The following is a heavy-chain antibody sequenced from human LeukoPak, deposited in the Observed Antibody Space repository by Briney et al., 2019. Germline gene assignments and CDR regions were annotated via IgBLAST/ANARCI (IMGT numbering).Heavy chain of an antibody. Sequence: GRSLRLSCAASGFTFSSYGMHWVRQAPGKGLEWVAVISYDGSNKYYADSVKGRFTISRDNSKNTLYLQMNSLRAEDTAVYYCAKDVTFASGWSSIDYWGQGTLVTVSS. J-gene: IGHJ4*02. D-gene: IGHD6-19*01. CDR1: GFTFSSYG. CDR3: AKDVTFASGWSSIDY. CDR2: ISYDGSNK. V-gene: IGHV3-30*18.